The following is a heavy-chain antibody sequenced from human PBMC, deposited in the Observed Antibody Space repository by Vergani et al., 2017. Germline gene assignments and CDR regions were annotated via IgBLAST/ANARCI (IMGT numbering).Heavy chain of an antibody. D-gene: IGHD5-12*01. V-gene: IGHV1-8*01. CDR1: GYTFTSYD. Sequence: QVQLVQSGAEVKKPGASVKVSCKASGYTFTSYDINWVRQATGQGLDWMGWMNPNSGNTGYAQKFQGRVTMTEDTSTDTAYMELSSLRSEDTAVYYCATGQYVDIVATIWYFDLWGRGTLVTVSS. CDR2: MNPNSGNT. J-gene: IGHJ2*01. CDR3: ATGQYVDIVATIWYFDL.